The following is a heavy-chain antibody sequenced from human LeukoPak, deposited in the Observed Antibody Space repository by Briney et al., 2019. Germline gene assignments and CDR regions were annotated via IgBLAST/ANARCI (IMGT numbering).Heavy chain of an antibody. Sequence: SETLSLTCTVSGGSISSYYWSWIRQPPGKGLEWIGYIYYSGSTNYNPPLKSRVTISVDTSKNQFSLKLSSVTAADTAVYYCARGRGDYGDLEPYYWGQGTLVTVSS. CDR1: GGSISSYY. CDR3: ARGRGDYGDLEPYY. D-gene: IGHD4-17*01. J-gene: IGHJ4*02. V-gene: IGHV4-59*01. CDR2: IYYSGST.